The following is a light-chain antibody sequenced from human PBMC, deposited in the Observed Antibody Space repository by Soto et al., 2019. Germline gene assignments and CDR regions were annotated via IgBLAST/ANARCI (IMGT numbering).Light chain of an antibody. CDR3: QQYNNWPQT. J-gene: IGKJ1*01. CDR1: QSVSSN. Sequence: EIVMTQSPATLSVSPGERATLSCRASQSVSSNFAWYQQKPGPAPRLLIYGASTRATGIPARFSGSGSGTEFTLTISSLQSEDFAVYYCQQYNNWPQTFGQGPKVEI. V-gene: IGKV3-15*01. CDR2: GAS.